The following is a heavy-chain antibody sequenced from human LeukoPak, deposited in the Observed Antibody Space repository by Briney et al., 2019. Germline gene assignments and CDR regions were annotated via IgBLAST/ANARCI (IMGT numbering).Heavy chain of an antibody. D-gene: IGHD4-23*01. Sequence: PSETLSLTCTVSGGSISSYYWSWIRQPPGKGLEWIGEINHSGSTNYNPSLKSRVTISVDTSKNQFSLKLSSVTAADTAVYYCARGQGWAYGGNHGWFDPWGQGTLVTVSS. CDR2: INHSGST. J-gene: IGHJ5*02. CDR3: ARGQGWAYGGNHGWFDP. V-gene: IGHV4-34*01. CDR1: GGSISSYY.